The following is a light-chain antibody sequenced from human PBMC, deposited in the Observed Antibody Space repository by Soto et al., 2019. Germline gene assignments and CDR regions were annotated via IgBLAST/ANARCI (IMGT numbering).Light chain of an antibody. CDR2: DVS. Sequence: QSALTQPPSVSGSPGQSVTISCTGTSSDVGSYYRVSWYQQPPGTAPKLIIYDVSHRPSGVPDRFSGSKSGNTASLTISGLQVEDEADYYCCSYAGIYTMFVFGTGTKLTVL. CDR1: SSDVGSYYR. V-gene: IGLV2-18*02. CDR3: CSYAGIYTMFV. J-gene: IGLJ1*01.